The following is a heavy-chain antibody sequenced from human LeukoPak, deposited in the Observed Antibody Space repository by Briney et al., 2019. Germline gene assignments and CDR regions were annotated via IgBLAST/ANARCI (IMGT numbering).Heavy chain of an antibody. CDR2: ISYDGSNK. J-gene: IGHJ4*02. V-gene: IGHV3-30*04. Sequence: PGGSLRLSCAASGFTFSSYAMHWVRQAPGKGLEWVAVISYDGSNKYYADSVKGRFTISRDNSKNTLYLQMNSLRAEDTAVYYCAKDLRAYCSSTSCYVDYWGQGTLVTVSS. CDR3: AKDLRAYCSSTSCYVDY. D-gene: IGHD2-2*01. CDR1: GFTFSSYA.